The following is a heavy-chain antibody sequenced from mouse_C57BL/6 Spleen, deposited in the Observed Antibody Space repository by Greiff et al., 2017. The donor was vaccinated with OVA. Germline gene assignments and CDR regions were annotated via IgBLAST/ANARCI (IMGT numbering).Heavy chain of an antibody. J-gene: IGHJ4*01. CDR2: ISYDGRN. CDR1: GYSITSGYY. Sequence: EVKLMESGPGLVKPSQSLSLTCSVTGYSITSGYYWNWIRQFPGNKLEWMGYISYDGRNNYNPSLKNRISITRDTSKNQFFLKLNSLTTEDTATYYCARNGSGYWGQGTSVTVSS. CDR3: ARNGSGY. V-gene: IGHV3-6*01. D-gene: IGHD1-3*01.